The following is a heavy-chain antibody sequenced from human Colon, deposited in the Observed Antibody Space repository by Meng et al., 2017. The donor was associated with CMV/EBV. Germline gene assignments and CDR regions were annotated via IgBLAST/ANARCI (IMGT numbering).Heavy chain of an antibody. CDR1: GFSFSTSS. V-gene: IGHV3-64*04. CDR2: INSDGTIT. CDR3: ARDWRDIVVVPAAIGYYYYGMDV. Sequence: GESLKISCAASGFSFSTSSMHWVRQAPGKGLEYVSRINSDGTITYYADSLEGRFTISSDNTKNTLYLQMNSLRAEDTAVYYCARDWRDIVVVPAAIGYYYYGMDVWGQGTTVTVSS. J-gene: IGHJ6*02. D-gene: IGHD2-2*02.